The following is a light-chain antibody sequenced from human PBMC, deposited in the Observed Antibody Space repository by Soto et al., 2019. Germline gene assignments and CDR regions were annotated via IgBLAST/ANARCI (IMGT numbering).Light chain of an antibody. V-gene: IGKV3-20*01. CDR1: QTVRSSS. CDR2: GAS. Sequence: EIVLTQSPGTLSVSPGERATLSCRASQTVRSSSLAWYQQKPGQAPRLLIYGASGRATGIPDKFSGSGSGTDFTLTISRLEPEDFAVYYCQQYGSSPYTFGQATKLEI. CDR3: QQYGSSPYT. J-gene: IGKJ2*01.